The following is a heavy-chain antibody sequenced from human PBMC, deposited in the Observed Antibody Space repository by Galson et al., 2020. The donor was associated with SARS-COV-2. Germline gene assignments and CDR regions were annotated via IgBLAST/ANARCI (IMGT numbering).Heavy chain of an antibody. V-gene: IGHV4-61*02. CDR3: GRSHDSSGDGLDI. CDR2: IHSTGST. Sequence: SPTLSPTCTVSGGSISSGSYYWSWILHPAGKELEWIGRIHSTGSTNYNPSLKSRVTISVDTSKNQFSLRLSSVTAANAALYYWGRSHDSSGDGLDIWGQGTMVTVSS. CDR1: GGSISSGSYY. D-gene: IGHD3-22*01. J-gene: IGHJ3*02.